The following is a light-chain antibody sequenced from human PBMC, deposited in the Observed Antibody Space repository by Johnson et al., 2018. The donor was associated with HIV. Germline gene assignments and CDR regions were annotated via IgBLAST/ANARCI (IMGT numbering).Light chain of an antibody. CDR1: SSNIGNND. CDR2: DNN. J-gene: IGLJ1*01. CDR3: GTWDSSLSAYV. Sequence: QPVLTQPPSVSAAPGQKVTISCSGSSSNIGNNDVSWYQQLPGTAPKLLIYDNNKRPSGIPDRFSGSRSGTSATLGITGLQTGDEADYYGGTWDSSLSAYVFGTGTKVTVL. V-gene: IGLV1-51*01.